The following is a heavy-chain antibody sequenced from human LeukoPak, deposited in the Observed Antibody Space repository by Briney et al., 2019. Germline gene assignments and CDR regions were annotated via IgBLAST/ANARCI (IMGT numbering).Heavy chain of an antibody. CDR1: TFTFSSYA. V-gene: IGHV3-30*04. Sequence: GGSLRLSCAASTFTFSSYAMHWVRQAPGKGLEWVTVISSDGSNKYYADSVKGRFTISRDNAKNSLYLQMNSLRAEDTAVYYCARALATPPYGSGSYYNEWGGRHGVGRYYYYMDVWGKGTTVTISS. D-gene: IGHD3-10*01. J-gene: IGHJ6*03. CDR2: ISSDGSNK. CDR3: ARALATPPYGSGSYYNEWGGRHGVGRYYYYMDV.